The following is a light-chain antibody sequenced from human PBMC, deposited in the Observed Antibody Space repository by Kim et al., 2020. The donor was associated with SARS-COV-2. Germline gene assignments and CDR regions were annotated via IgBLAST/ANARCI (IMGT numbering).Light chain of an antibody. CDR3: SSYTISSSFVV. V-gene: IGLV2-14*04. CDR2: DVN. CDR1: SSAVGGYDY. Sequence: QSITIACTGTSSAVGGYDYDTWNQQHPGKAPNLMIYDVNKRPSGVSNRVSGSKSGKTASLTISGLQAEDEAAYYCSSYTISSSFVVFGGGTQLTVL. J-gene: IGLJ2*01.